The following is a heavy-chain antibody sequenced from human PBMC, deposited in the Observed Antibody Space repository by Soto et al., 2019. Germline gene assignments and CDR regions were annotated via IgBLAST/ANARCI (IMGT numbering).Heavy chain of an antibody. V-gene: IGHV4-39*01. CDR3: ARHLKGYELAAAGTWWFDP. Sequence: SETLSLTCTVSGGSISSSSYYWGWIRQPPGKGLEWIGSIYYSGSTYYNPSLKSRVTISVDTSKNQFSLKLSSVTAADTAVYYCARHLKGYELAAAGTWWFDPWGQGTLVTVS. CDR2: IYYSGST. CDR1: GGSISSSSYY. D-gene: IGHD6-13*01. J-gene: IGHJ5*02.